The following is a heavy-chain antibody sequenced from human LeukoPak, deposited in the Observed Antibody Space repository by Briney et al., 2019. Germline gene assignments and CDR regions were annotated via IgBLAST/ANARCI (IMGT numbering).Heavy chain of an antibody. D-gene: IGHD3-10*01. V-gene: IGHV4-59*01. CDR3: ARVVVESGSPDY. CDR2: IYYSGST. Sequence: SETLSLTCTVSGGSISSYYWSWIRQPPGKGLEWIGYIYYSGSTNYNPSLKSRVTISVDTSKNQFSLKLSSVTAADTAVYYCARVVVESGSPDYWGQGTLVTVSS. J-gene: IGHJ4*02. CDR1: GGSISSYY.